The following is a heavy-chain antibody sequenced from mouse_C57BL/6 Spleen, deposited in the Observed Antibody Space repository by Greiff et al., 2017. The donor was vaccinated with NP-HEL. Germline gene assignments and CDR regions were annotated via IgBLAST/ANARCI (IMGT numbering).Heavy chain of an antibody. Sequence: EVQLQESGPGMVKPSQSLSLTCTVTGYSITSGYDWHWIRHFPGNKLEWMGYISYSGSTNYNPSLKSRISITHDTSKNHFFLKLNSVTTEDTATYYCARGETVVDAMDYWGQGTSVTVSS. CDR2: ISYSGST. J-gene: IGHJ4*01. D-gene: IGHD1-1*01. V-gene: IGHV3-1*01. CDR1: GYSITSGYD. CDR3: ARGETVVDAMDY.